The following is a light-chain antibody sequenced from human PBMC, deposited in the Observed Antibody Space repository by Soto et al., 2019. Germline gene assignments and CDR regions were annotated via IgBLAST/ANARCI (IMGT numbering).Light chain of an antibody. CDR3: HHYDSSPPYT. CDR2: AAS. J-gene: IGKJ2*01. CDR1: QSVRTY. Sequence: EIVLTQSPATLSLSPGERVTLSCRASQSVRTYLAWYQQKPGQAPRLLIYAASSRATGIPDRFIGSGSGTDFTLTISRLEPDDSAVYYCHHYDSSPPYTFGQGTKVDIK. V-gene: IGKV3-20*01.